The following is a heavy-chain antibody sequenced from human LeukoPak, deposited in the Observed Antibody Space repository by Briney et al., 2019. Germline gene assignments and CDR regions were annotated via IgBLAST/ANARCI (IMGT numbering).Heavy chain of an antibody. D-gene: IGHD4/OR15-4a*01. J-gene: IGHJ4*02. CDR3: ARVFSDYEAYYFDY. Sequence: GGSLRLSCAASGFTFSSFSMNWVRQAPGKGLEWVSSISSSSSYIYYADSVKGRFTISRDNAENSLYLQMNSLRAEDTAVYYCARVFSDYEAYYFDYWGQGTLVTVSS. CDR1: GFTFSSFS. V-gene: IGHV3-21*01. CDR2: ISSSSSYI.